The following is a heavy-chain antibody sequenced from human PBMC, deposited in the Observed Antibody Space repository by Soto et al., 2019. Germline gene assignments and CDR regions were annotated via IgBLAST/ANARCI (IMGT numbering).Heavy chain of an antibody. V-gene: IGHV3-23*01. Sequence: EMQLLESGGGWVQAGGSLGLSCAPPGFPVSSYALNWVRQAPGKGLEGVSGISASTYYADSGKGRFTISRDTSKNTLYLQMNSLRAEDTAIYFCAIRMYSTRWYYLDYWGQGTLVTVSS. J-gene: IGHJ4*02. CDR2: ISAST. CDR3: AIRMYSTRWYYLDY. CDR1: GFPVSSYA. D-gene: IGHD6-13*01.